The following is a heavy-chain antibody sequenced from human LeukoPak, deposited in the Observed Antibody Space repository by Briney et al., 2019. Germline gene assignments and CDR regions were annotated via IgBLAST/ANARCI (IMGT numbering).Heavy chain of an antibody. CDR3: ARDIAGYGGYNYYYYGMDV. CDR1: GFTFSHYA. J-gene: IGHJ6*02. Sequence: GGSLRLSCAASGFTFSHYAMSWVRQAPGKGLEWVSGISGSGGSTYYADSVRGRFTISRDNSKDTLYLQVSSLRAEDTAAYCCARDIAGYGGYNYYYYGMDVWGQGTTVTVSS. V-gene: IGHV3-23*01. D-gene: IGHD5-12*01. CDR2: ISGSGGST.